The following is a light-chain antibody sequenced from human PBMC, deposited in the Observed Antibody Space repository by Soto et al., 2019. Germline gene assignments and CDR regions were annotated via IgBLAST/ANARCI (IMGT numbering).Light chain of an antibody. CDR1: QSVSSSY. CDR2: GAS. CDR3: QQLNAYPLT. J-gene: IGKJ5*01. V-gene: IGKV3-15*01. Sequence: ELVMTQSPATLSVSPGERATLSCRASQSVSSSYLAWYQQKPGQAPRLLIYGASTLQSGVPSRFSGSGSGTDFTLTISNLQPEDFATYYCQQLNAYPLTFGQGTRLEIK.